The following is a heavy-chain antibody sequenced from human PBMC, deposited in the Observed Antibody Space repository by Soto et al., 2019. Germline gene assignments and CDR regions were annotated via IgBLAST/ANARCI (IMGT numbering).Heavy chain of an antibody. D-gene: IGHD2-2*01. V-gene: IGHV3-30*18. CDR2: ISYDGSNK. CDR1: GFTFSSYG. CDR3: AKGPPSLPPAAIVENWFDP. J-gene: IGHJ5*02. Sequence: GGSLRLSCAASGFTFSSYGMHWVRQAPGKGLEWVAVISYDGSNKYYADSVKGRFTISRDNSKNTLYLQMKSLRAEDTAVYYCAKGPPSLPPAAIVENWFDPWGQGTLVTVSS.